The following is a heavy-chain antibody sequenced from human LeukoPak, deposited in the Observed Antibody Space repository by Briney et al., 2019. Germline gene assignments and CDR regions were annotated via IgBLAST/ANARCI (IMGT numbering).Heavy chain of an antibody. V-gene: IGHV3-23*01. CDR3: ARDHAPGI. J-gene: IGHJ3*02. Sequence: GGSLRLSCAASGFIFDSYAMSWVRQAPGKGLEWVSAISGSTRNIYYADSVKGRFTISRDNSKNTLYLQMNSLRAEDTAVYYCARDHAPGIWGQGTMVSVSS. CDR2: ISGSTRNI. CDR1: GFIFDSYA. D-gene: IGHD7-27*01.